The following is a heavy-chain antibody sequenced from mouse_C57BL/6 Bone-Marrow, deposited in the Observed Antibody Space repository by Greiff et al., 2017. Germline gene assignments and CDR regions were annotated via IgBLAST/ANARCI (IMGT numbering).Heavy chain of an antibody. CDR1: GYTFTSHW. V-gene: IGHV1-56*01. J-gene: IGHJ4*01. CDR3: ARRGGYDGRDYYAMDY. D-gene: IGHD2-2*01. Sequence: VQLQQSGPELVRPGASVKISCKAPGYTFTSHWMQWVRQRPGQGLEWIGEIFPGSGSTYYNEKFKGKATLTVDTSSSTAYMQLSSLTSEDSAVFFCARRGGYDGRDYYAMDYWGQGTSVTVSS. CDR2: IFPGSGST.